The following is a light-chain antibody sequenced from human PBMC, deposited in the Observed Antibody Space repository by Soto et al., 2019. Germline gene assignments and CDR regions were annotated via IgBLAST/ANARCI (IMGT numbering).Light chain of an antibody. V-gene: IGLV2-14*03. CDR1: SSDVGGYNS. CDR3: GSYTSSSTNV. CDR2: DVA. J-gene: IGLJ1*01. Sequence: QSALTQPASVSGSPGQSITISCTGTSSDVGGYNSVSWYQHHPGKAPKLILYDVADRPSGVSYRFSGSKSGNTASLTISGLQAVDEADYYCGSYTSSSTNVFGTGTKLTVL.